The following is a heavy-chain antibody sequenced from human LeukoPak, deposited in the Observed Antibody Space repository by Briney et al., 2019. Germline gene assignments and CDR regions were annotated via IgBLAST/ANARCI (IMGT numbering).Heavy chain of an antibody. CDR1: GFTFSSYA. CDR2: ISYDGSNE. CDR3: ARGRNLVATSGYFDY. J-gene: IGHJ4*02. Sequence: PGGSLRLSCAASGFTFSSYAMHWVRQAPGKGLEWVAAISYDGSNEYYADSVRGRFTISRDNSKNTLYLQMNSLRGEDTAVYYCARGRNLVATSGYFDYWGQGTLVTVSS. D-gene: IGHD5-12*01. V-gene: IGHV3-30-3*01.